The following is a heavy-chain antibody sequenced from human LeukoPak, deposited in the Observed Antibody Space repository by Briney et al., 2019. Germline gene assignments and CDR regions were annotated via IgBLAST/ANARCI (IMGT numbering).Heavy chain of an antibody. Sequence: SETLSLTCTVSGYSITNGYYWGWIRQPPGKGLEWIGSIYHDGRIDYNPSLKSRVTISRDTSNDQSSLKLSSVTAADTAMYYCARDTSPGITGTYWGQGTLVTVSS. CDR3: ARDTSPGITGTY. CDR2: IYHDGRI. J-gene: IGHJ4*02. V-gene: IGHV4-38-2*02. CDR1: GYSITNGYY. D-gene: IGHD1-20*01.